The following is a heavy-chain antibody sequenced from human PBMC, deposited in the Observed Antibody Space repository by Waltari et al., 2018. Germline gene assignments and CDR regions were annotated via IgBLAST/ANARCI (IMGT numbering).Heavy chain of an antibody. J-gene: IGHJ3*02. D-gene: IGHD5-12*01. Sequence: EVQLVQSGAEVKKPGATVKISCKASGYTFTDYYLHWVQQAPGKGLEWMGRVDPEDGETIYAEKFQGRVTITAETSTDTAYMELSSLRSEDTAVYYCATSPSVARSAFDIWGQGTMVTVSS. CDR1: GYTFTDYY. CDR2: VDPEDGET. V-gene: IGHV1-69-2*01. CDR3: ATSPSVARSAFDI.